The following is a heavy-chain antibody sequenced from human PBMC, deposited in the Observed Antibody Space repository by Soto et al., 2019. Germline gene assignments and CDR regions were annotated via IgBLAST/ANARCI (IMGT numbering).Heavy chain of an antibody. CDR2: IYYSGST. D-gene: IGHD3-3*01. V-gene: IGHV4-31*03. CDR1: GCSISSGGYY. J-gene: IGHJ3*02. CDR3: ARDQERRGDMSGYYVPDAFDI. Sequence: SETLSLTCTVSGCSISSGGYYWSWIRQHPGKGLEWIGYIYYSGSTYYNPSLKSRVTISVDTSKNQFSLKLSSVTAADTAVYYCARDQERRGDMSGYYVPDAFDIWGQGTMVTV.